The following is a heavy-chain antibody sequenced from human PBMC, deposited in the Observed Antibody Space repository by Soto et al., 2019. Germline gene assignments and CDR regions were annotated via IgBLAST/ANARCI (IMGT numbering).Heavy chain of an antibody. J-gene: IGHJ4*02. CDR3: ARGHEGECSGGSCHY. V-gene: IGHV4-34*01. Sequence: QVQLQPWGAGLLKPSETLSLTCAVYGGAFSGYYWSWIRQPPGKGLEWIGEINHSGSTNYNPSLKSRVTISVDTSKNQFSLKLSSVTAADTAVYYCARGHEGECSGGSCHYWGQGTLVTVSA. CDR2: INHSGST. CDR1: GGAFSGYY. D-gene: IGHD2-15*01.